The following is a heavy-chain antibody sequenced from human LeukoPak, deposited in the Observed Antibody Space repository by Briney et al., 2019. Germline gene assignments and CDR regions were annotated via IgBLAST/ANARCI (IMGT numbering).Heavy chain of an antibody. V-gene: IGHV1-18*01. CDR1: GYTFTSYG. CDR3: ARDPHIVVVPAAREYFDY. Sequence: ASVKVSCKASGYTFTSYGISWVRQAPGQGLEWMGWISAYNGNTNYAQKLQGRVTMTTDTSTSTAYMELRSLRSDDTAVYYCARDPHIVVVPAAREYFDYWGQGTLVTVSS. J-gene: IGHJ4*02. D-gene: IGHD2-2*01. CDR2: ISAYNGNT.